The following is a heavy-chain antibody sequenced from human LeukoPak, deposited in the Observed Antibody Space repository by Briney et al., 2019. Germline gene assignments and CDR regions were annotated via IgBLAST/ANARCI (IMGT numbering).Heavy chain of an antibody. D-gene: IGHD3-22*01. V-gene: IGHV1-8*01. Sequence: ASVKVSCKASGYTFTGYDINWVRQATGQGLEWMGWMNPNSGNTGYAQKFQGRVTMTRNTSISTAYMELSSLRSEDTAVYYCARGGWLLPPSRNGWFDPWGQGTLVTVSS. CDR1: GYTFTGYD. CDR3: ARGGWLLPPSRNGWFDP. CDR2: MNPNSGNT. J-gene: IGHJ5*02.